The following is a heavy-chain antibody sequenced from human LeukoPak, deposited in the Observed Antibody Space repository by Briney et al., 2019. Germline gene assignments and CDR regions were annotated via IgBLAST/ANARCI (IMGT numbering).Heavy chain of an antibody. CDR2: IFASGST. Sequence: PSETLSLTCIVSGGSISTYSWNWIRQPAGKGLEWIGRIFASGSTKYNPSLKSRVTMSVETSKNQFSLKLSSVTAADTAVYYCAREGSAFDIWGQGTMVTVSS. CDR3: AREGSAFDI. CDR1: GGSISTYS. J-gene: IGHJ3*02. V-gene: IGHV4-4*07.